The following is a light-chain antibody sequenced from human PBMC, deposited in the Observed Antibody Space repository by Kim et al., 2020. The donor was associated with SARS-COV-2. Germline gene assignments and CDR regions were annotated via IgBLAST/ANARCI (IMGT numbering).Light chain of an antibody. V-gene: IGKV3-20*01. CDR3: QQYGSSLFT. CDR1: QSVSSSY. CDR2: GAS. Sequence: SPGERAPLSCRASQSVSSSYLAWDQHKPGQAPRLLIYGASSRATGIPDRFSGSGSGTDFTLTISRLEPEDFAVYYCQQYGSSLFTFGPGTKVDIK. J-gene: IGKJ3*01.